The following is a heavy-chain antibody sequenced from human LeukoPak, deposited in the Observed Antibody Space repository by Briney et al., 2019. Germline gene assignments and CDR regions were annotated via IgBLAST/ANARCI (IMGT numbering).Heavy chain of an antibody. CDR3: APTPEAYTSNWNV. CDR1: GYTFTSYG. V-gene: IGHV1-2*02. CDR2: INPDSGFT. Sequence: ASVKVSCKASGYTFTSYGISWVRQAPGQGLEWMGWINPDSGFTNYAQKFQGRVTMTRDTSISTAYMEVSRLRSDDTAVYYCAPTPEAYTSNWNVWGQGTLVTVSS. D-gene: IGHD1-1*01. J-gene: IGHJ4*02.